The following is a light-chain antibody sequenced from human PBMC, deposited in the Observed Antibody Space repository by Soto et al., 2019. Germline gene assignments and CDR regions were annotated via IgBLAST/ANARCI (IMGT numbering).Light chain of an antibody. Sequence: QSVLTQPPSVSGAPGQSVTISCTGSRSSIGTIYAVHWYQQLPGKAPKLLIYGNNNRPSGVPDRFSGSRSGTSASLAITGLQAEDEAEYYCQSYDNTLSAYVFGTGTKLTVL. V-gene: IGLV1-40*01. CDR3: QSYDNTLSAYV. CDR1: RSSIGTIYA. J-gene: IGLJ1*01. CDR2: GNN.